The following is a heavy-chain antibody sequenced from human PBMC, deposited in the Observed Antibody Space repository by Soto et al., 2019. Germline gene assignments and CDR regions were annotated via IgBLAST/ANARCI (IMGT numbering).Heavy chain of an antibody. CDR2: VHDTGTT. J-gene: IGHJ4*02. Sequence: QLQLQESGPGLVKPSETLSLTCAVSGGSVSSGGNYWGWIRQSPGKGLEWIGSVHDTGTTHYSPSLTSRVTISVDTSKTQFSRNVTSVTAADTAVYYCARGLSSPAAAGVWGQGTLVTVSS. D-gene: IGHD6-6*01. V-gene: IGHV4-39*01. CDR1: GGSVSSGGNY. CDR3: ARGLSSPAAAGV.